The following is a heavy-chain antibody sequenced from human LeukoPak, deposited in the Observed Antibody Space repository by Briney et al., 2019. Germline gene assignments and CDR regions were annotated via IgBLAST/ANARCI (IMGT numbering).Heavy chain of an antibody. CDR1: GGTFSSYT. CDR2: IIPIFGTA. V-gene: IGHV1-69*01. Sequence: VKVSCKASGGTFSSYTITWVRQAPGQGLEWMGGIIPIFGTANYAQKFQGRVTITADESTSTAYMELSSVRSKDTAVYYCARVNCGGDCYSDRGAFDIWGQGTMATVSS. J-gene: IGHJ3*02. D-gene: IGHD2-21*02. CDR3: ARVNCGGDCYSDRGAFDI.